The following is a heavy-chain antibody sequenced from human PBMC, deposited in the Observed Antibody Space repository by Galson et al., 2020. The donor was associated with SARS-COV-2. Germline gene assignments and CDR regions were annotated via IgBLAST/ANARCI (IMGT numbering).Heavy chain of an antibody. D-gene: IGHD3-22*01. J-gene: IGHJ4*02. CDR1: GFRFSAYG. V-gene: IGHV3-30*02. CDR3: AKNMYYDTSGAHDY. CDR2: IRNDGTDK. Sequence: QLGESLKISCAASGFRFSAYGMHWVRQAPGKGLEWVTFIRNDGTDKYYADSVKGRFTISRDNSKNMLYLQMNSLRAEDTALYYCAKNMYYDTSGAHDYCGQGTQVTVSS.